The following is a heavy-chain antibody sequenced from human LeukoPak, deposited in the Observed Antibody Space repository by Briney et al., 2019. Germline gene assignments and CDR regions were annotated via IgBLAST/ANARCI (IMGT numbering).Heavy chain of an antibody. Sequence: SETLSLTCTVSGGSISSYYWSWIRQPAGKGLEWIGRIYTSGSTNYNPSLKSRVTMTVDTSKNQFSLKLSSVTAADTAVYYCARQPARHLYNWFDPWGQGTLVTVSS. CDR1: GGSISSYY. CDR3: ARQPARHLYNWFDP. CDR2: IYTSGST. J-gene: IGHJ5*02. V-gene: IGHV4-4*07. D-gene: IGHD2-2*01.